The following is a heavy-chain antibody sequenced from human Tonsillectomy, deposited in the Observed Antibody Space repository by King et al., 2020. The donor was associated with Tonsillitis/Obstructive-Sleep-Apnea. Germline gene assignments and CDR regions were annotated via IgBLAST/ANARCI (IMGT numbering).Heavy chain of an antibody. CDR2: ISSSSSYI. J-gene: IGHJ6*03. CDR3: ARAEYYDFWSGYYRGGDYYYYMDV. CDR1: GFTFRSYS. D-gene: IGHD3-3*01. Sequence: VQLVESGGGLVKPGGSLRLSCAASGFTFRSYSMNWVRQAHGKGLEWVSSISSSSSYIYYADSVKGRFPISRDNAKNSLYLQMKRLRAEDTAVYYCARAEYYDFWSGYYRGGDYYYYMDVWGKGTTVTVSS. V-gene: IGHV3-21*01.